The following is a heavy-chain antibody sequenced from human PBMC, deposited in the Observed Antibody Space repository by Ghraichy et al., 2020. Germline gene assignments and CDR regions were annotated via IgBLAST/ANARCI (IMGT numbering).Heavy chain of an antibody. D-gene: IGHD3-9*01. CDR2: ISSSSSYI. V-gene: IGHV3-21*01. CDR1: GFTFSSYS. CDR3: ARGLRYFDWFDP. Sequence: LSLTCAASGFTFSSYSMNWVRQAPGKGLEWVSSISSSSSYIYYADSVKGRFTISRDNAKNSLYLQMNSLRAEDTAVYYCARGLRYFDWFDPWGQGTLVTVSS. J-gene: IGHJ5*02.